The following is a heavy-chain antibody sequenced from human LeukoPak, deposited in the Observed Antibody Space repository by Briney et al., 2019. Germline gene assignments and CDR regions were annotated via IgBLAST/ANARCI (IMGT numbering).Heavy chain of an antibody. D-gene: IGHD2-2*01. V-gene: IGHV4-4*07. CDR1: GGSISSYY. CDR3: ARGGYCSSTSCYGDAFDI. CDR2: IYTSGST. J-gene: IGHJ3*02. Sequence: PSETLSLTCTVSGGSISSYYWSWIRQTAGKGLEWMGRIYTSGSTNYNPSLKSRVTMSVDTSKNQFSLKLSSVTAADTAVYYCARGGYCSSTSCYGDAFDIWGQGTMVTVSS.